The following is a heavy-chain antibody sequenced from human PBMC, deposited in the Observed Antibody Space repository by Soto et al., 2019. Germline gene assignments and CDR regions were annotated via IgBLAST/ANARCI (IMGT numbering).Heavy chain of an antibody. CDR1: NFAFTNAY. CDR3: THDKGPAWQKYFFDN. CDR2: IKSKADGETT. V-gene: IGHV3-15*07. J-gene: IGHJ4*01. Sequence: NPGGSLRLSCAASNFAFTNAYMNWVRQAPGKGLEWVGRIKSKADGETTDYAAPVEDRFTVSRDDSKNTLYLHMSSLKTEDTAVYLCTHDKGPAWQKYFFDNWGHGTLVTVSS. D-gene: IGHD3-22*01.